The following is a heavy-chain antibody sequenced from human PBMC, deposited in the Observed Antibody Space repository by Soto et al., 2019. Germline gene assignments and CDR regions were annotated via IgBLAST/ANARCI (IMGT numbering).Heavy chain of an antibody. CDR1: GFTFSDYY. Sequence: PGGSLRLSXAASGFTFSDYYMSWIRQAPGKGLEWVSYISSSSSYTNYADSVKGRFTISRDNAKNSLYLQMNSLRAEDTAVYYCARDFRWLPFDYWGQGTLVTVSS. V-gene: IGHV3-11*06. CDR3: ARDFRWLPFDY. CDR2: ISSSSSYT. J-gene: IGHJ4*02. D-gene: IGHD5-12*01.